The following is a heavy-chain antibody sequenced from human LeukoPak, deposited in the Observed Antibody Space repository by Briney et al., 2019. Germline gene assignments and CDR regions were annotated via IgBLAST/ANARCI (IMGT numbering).Heavy chain of an antibody. CDR1: GGSISSGSYY. CDR2: VYTSGST. Sequence: PSETLSLTCTVSGGSISSGSYYWSWIRQPAGKGLEWIGRVYTSGSTNYNPSLKSRVTISVDTSKNQFSLKLSSVTAADTAVYYCARGSVEGVAARYSVDYWGQGTLVTVSS. D-gene: IGHD6-6*01. J-gene: IGHJ4*02. CDR3: ARGSVEGVAARYSVDY. V-gene: IGHV4-61*02.